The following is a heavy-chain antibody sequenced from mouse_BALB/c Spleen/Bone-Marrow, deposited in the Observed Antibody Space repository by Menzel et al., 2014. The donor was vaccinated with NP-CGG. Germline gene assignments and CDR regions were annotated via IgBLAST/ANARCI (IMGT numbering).Heavy chain of an antibody. CDR3: ARSYYGSSYYFDY. CDR2: ISSGSSTI. CDR1: GFTFSSFG. D-gene: IGHD1-1*01. V-gene: IGHV5-17*02. Sequence: DVMLVESGGGLVQPGGSRKLSCAASGFTFSSFGMHWVRQAPEKGLEWVAYISSGSSTIYYADTVKGRFTISRDNPKNTLFLEMTSLRSEETAMYYCARSYYGSSYYFDYWGQGTTLTVSS. J-gene: IGHJ2*01.